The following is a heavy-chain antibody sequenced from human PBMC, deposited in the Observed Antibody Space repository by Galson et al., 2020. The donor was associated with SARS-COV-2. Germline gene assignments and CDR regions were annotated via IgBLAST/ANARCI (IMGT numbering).Heavy chain of an antibody. Sequence: SETLSLTCAVSGYSISTTNYWGWVRQPPGKGLEWIGSIYPSGSTYYNQSLKSRVTISLDTSRNQFSLTLHSVTAADTALYYCARQGVNMIVLVTVPGWFFDLWGRGTLVSVSS. V-gene: IGHV4-38-2*01. J-gene: IGHJ2*01. D-gene: IGHD3-22*01. CDR1: GYSISTTNY. CDR3: ARQGVNMIVLVTVPGWFFDL. CDR2: IYPSGST.